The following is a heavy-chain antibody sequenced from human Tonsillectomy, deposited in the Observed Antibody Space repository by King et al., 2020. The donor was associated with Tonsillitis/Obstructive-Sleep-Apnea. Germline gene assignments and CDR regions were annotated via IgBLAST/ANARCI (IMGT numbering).Heavy chain of an antibody. J-gene: IGHJ6*03. Sequence: VQLVESGGGVVQPGRSLRLSCAASGFTFSSYAMHWVRQAPGKGLEWVAVISYDGSNKYYADSVKGRFTISRDNSKNTLYLQMNSPRAEDTAVYYCARGYCTGGVCYNYYYYYMDVWGKGTTVTVSS. CDR1: GFTFSSYA. CDR2: ISYDGSNK. CDR3: ARGYCTGGVCYNYYYYYMDV. V-gene: IGHV3-30*01. D-gene: IGHD2-8*02.